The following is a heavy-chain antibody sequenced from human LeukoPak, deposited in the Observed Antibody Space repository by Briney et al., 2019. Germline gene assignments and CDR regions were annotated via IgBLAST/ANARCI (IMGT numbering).Heavy chain of an antibody. CDR2: IYSGGNT. V-gene: IGHV3-66*01. CDR1: GFTVSSNY. Sequence: GGSLRLSCAASGFTVSSNYMSWVRQAPGKGLEWISVIYSGGNTYYADSVKGRFTISRDNAKNSLYLQMNSLRAEDTAVYYCAELGITMIGGVWGKGTTVTISS. D-gene: IGHD3-10*02. CDR3: AELGITMIGGV. J-gene: IGHJ6*04.